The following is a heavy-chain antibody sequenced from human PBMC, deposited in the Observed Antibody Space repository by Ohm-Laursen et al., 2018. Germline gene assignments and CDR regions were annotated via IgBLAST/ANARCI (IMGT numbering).Heavy chain of an antibody. Sequence: ASVKVSCKASGYTFTGYYMHWVRQAPGQGLEWMGWINPNSGGTKYAQKFQGRVTMTRDTSTSTVYMELSSLTSDDTAVFYCARVAYCGGNCFGPYYYGMDVWGQGTTVTVSS. D-gene: IGHD2-21*01. V-gene: IGHV1-2*02. CDR3: ARVAYCGGNCFGPYYYGMDV. CDR2: INPNSGGT. CDR1: GYTFTGYY. J-gene: IGHJ6*02.